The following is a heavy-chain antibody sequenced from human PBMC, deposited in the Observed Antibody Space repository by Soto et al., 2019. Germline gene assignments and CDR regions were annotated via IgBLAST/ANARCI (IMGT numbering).Heavy chain of an antibody. J-gene: IGHJ6*02. Sequence: QVQLVQSGAEVKKPGASVKVSCKASGYTFSSYGISWVRQAPGQGLEWMGWISVYYGNTNYAQKLQGRVTMTTDTSTSPAYMELRSLRSDDTAVYYCARDLGGYYYGMDVWGQGTTVTVSS. D-gene: IGHD7-27*01. CDR2: ISVYYGNT. CDR3: ARDLGGYYYGMDV. V-gene: IGHV1-18*04. CDR1: GYTFSSYG.